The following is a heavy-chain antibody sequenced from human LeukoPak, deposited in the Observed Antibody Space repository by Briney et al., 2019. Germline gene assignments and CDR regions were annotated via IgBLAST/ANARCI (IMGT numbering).Heavy chain of an antibody. V-gene: IGHV1-8*01. D-gene: IGHD3-22*01. CDR2: MNPNSGNT. Sequence: GASVKVSCKASGYTFTSYDINWVRQATGQGREWMGWMNPNSGNTGYAQKFQGRVTMTRNTSISTAYMELSSLRSEDPAVYYCARGERYYYDSSGYYYDWGQGTLVTVSS. J-gene: IGHJ4*02. CDR3: ARGERYYYDSSGYYYD. CDR1: GYTFTSYD.